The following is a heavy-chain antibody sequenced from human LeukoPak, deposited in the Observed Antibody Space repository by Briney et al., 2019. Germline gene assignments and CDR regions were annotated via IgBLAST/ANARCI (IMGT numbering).Heavy chain of an antibody. CDR1: GGSFSGYY. CDR3: ARIPSYGDFAGKNDY. D-gene: IGHD5-18*01. J-gene: IGHJ4*02. CDR2: INHSGST. V-gene: IGHV4-34*01. Sequence: SETLSLTCAVYGGSFSGYYRSWIRQPPGKGLEWIGEINHSGSTNYNPSLKSRVTISVDTSKNQFSLKLSSVTAADTAVYYCARIPSYGDFAGKNDYWGQGTLVTVSS.